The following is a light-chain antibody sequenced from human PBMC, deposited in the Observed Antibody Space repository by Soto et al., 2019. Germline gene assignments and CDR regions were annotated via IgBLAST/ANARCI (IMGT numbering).Light chain of an antibody. CDR2: EVN. V-gene: IGLV2-8*01. CDR3: SSFGGYNNPFV. Sequence: QSALTQPPSASGSLGQSVTISCTGSSTDVSDFNYVSWYQQHPGKAPKLMILEVNRRPSGVSARFSGSKSGKTASLTVSGLQPEDEADYYCSSFGGYNNPFVFGSGTKVTVL. CDR1: STDVSDFNY. J-gene: IGLJ1*01.